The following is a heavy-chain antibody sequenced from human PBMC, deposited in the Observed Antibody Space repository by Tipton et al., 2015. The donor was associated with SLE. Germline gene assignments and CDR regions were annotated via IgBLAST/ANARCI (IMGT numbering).Heavy chain of an antibody. CDR3: AAELDPYYDRSGHYSEEQ. Sequence: TLSLTCAVYGGSFSGYYWSWIRQPPGKGLEWIGEINHSGSTNYNPSLKGRVTISVDTSQNQFSLKLNSVTVADTAVYHCAAELDPYYDRSGHYSEEQWGQGILVTVS. CDR1: GGSFSGYY. CDR2: INHSGST. D-gene: IGHD3-22*01. J-gene: IGHJ4*02. V-gene: IGHV4-34*09.